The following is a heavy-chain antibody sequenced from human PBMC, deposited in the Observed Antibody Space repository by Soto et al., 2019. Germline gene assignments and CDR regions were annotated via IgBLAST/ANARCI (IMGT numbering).Heavy chain of an antibody. V-gene: IGHV4-30-4*01. CDR1: GGSISSGDYY. CDR2: IYYSGST. J-gene: IGHJ4*02. CDR3: ARVGYGGNSVVWYFDY. Sequence: QVQLQESGPGLVKPSQTLSLTCTVSGGSISSGDYYWSWIRQPPGKGLEWIGYIYYSGSTYYNPSLKSLVTISVDTSKNQFSLKLSSVTAADTAVYYCARVGYGGNSVVWYFDYWGQGTLVTVSS. D-gene: IGHD4-17*01.